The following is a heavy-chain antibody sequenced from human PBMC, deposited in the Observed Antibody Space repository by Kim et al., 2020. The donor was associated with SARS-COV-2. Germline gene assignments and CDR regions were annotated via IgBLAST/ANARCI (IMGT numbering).Heavy chain of an antibody. CDR2: VSYDGRS. D-gene: IGHD3-22*01. J-gene: IGHJ4*02. CDR1: GGPISNYY. Sequence: SETLSLSCTFSGGPISNYYWSWIRQPPGKGLEWIGYVSYDGRSFYNPSLKSRGTISLDTSKNQFSVKVTSVTAADTALCYCVRYESAFDFWAQGVLVTVSS. V-gene: IGHV4-59*01. CDR3: VRYESAFDF.